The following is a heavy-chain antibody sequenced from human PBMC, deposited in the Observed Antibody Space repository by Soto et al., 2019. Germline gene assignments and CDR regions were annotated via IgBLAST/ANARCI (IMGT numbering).Heavy chain of an antibody. CDR2: IYTSGST. CDR1: GGSISSASHY. D-gene: IGHD3-3*01. CDR3: AREGSYDFWSGSSPKQYYYYYGMDV. Sequence: SETLSLTCTVSGGSISSASHYWSWIRQPAGKGLEWIGRIYTSGSTNYNPSLKSRVTMSVDTSKNQFSLKLSSVTAADTALYYCAREGSYDFWSGSSPKQYYYYYGMDVWGQGTTVTVSS. J-gene: IGHJ6*02. V-gene: IGHV4-61*02.